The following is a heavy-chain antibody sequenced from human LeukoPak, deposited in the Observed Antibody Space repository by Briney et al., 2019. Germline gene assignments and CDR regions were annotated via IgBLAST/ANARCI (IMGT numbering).Heavy chain of an antibody. CDR2: ISSSSSYI. J-gene: IGHJ3*02. CDR1: GFTFSSYS. Sequence: GGSLRLSCAASGFTFSSYSMTWVRQAPGKGLEWVSSISSSSSYIYYADSVKGRFTISRDNAKNSLYLQMNSLRAEDTAVYYCARDPRASSILWWKDAFDIWGQGTMVTVSS. V-gene: IGHV3-21*01. D-gene: IGHD2-21*01. CDR3: ARDPRASSILWWKDAFDI.